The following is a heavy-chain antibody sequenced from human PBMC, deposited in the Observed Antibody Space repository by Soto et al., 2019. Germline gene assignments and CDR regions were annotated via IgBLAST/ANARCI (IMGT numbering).Heavy chain of an antibody. V-gene: IGHV5-51*01. Sequence: EVQLVQSGAEVKKPGESLKISCKGSGYSFTGYWIGWLRQMPGKGLEWMGIVYPGNSDTRYSPSFQGQVTISADKSFSTAYLQWSSLKASDTAMYYCARLASSSRHFDYWGQGTLVTVSS. J-gene: IGHJ4*02. D-gene: IGHD6-13*01. CDR3: ARLASSSRHFDY. CDR2: VYPGNSDT. CDR1: GYSFTGYW.